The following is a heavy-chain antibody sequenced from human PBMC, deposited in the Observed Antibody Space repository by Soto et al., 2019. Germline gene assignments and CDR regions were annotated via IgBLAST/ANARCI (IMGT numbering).Heavy chain of an antibody. CDR2: IYYSGST. Sequence: QVQLQESGPGLVKPSETLSLTCTVSGGSINNYYWTWIRQPPGKRLEWIGYIYYSGSTNYNPSLKSRLTISLDTSKSQFSLKLSSVTAADTAVYYCARSYSNGWAPPLSDYWGQGTLVTVSS. CDR3: ARSYSNGWAPPLSDY. J-gene: IGHJ4*02. D-gene: IGHD6-19*01. V-gene: IGHV4-59*01. CDR1: GGSINNYY.